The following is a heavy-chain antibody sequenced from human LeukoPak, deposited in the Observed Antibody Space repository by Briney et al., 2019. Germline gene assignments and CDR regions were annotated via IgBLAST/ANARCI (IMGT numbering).Heavy chain of an antibody. CDR2: ISGDGGST. CDR1: GFTFDDYA. Sequence: GGSLRLSCAASGFTFDDYAMHWVRQAPGKGLEWVSLISGDGGSTYYADSVKGRFTISRDNSKNSLYLQMNSLTTEDTALYYCAKGRGGYSYAADYWGQGTLVTVSS. D-gene: IGHD5-18*01. J-gene: IGHJ4*02. CDR3: AKGRGGYSYAADY. V-gene: IGHV3-43*02.